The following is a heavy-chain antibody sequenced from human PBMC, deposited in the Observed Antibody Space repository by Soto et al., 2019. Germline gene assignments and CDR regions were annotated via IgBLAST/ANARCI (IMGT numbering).Heavy chain of an antibody. D-gene: IGHD2-2*01. V-gene: IGHV1-69*06. Sequence: SVKVSCKASGGTFSSYAISWVRQAPGQGLEWMGGIIPIFGTTNYAQKFQGRVTITADKSTSTAYMELSSLRSEDTAVYYCARVEYQLLGNGFDPWGQGTLVTVSS. CDR1: GGTFSSYA. CDR3: ARVEYQLLGNGFDP. CDR2: IIPIFGTT. J-gene: IGHJ5*02.